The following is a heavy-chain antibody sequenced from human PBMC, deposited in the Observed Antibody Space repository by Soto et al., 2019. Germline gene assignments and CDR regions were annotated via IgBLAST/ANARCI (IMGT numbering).Heavy chain of an antibody. V-gene: IGHV1-2*02. Sequence: ASVKVSCKASGYTFTGYYMHWVRQAPGQGREWMGWINPNSGGTNYAQKFQGRVTMTRDTSISTAYMELSRLRYDDTAVYYCARGVGAKQWLVAVWFDPWGQGTLFTVSS. J-gene: IGHJ5*02. D-gene: IGHD6-19*01. CDR2: INPNSGGT. CDR1: GYTFTGYY. CDR3: ARGVGAKQWLVAVWFDP.